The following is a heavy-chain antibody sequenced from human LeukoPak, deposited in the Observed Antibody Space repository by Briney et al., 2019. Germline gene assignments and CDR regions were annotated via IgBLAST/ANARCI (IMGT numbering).Heavy chain of an antibody. CDR2: IYYSGST. CDR3: WRRQYSSSWYFDY. J-gene: IGHJ4*02. Sequence: PSETLSLTCTVSGGSISSYYWSWIRQPPGKGLEWIGYIYYSGSTNYNPSLKSRVTISVDTSKNQFSLKLSSVTAADTAVCYCWRRQYSSSWYFDYWGQGTLVTVSS. V-gene: IGHV4-59*01. D-gene: IGHD6-13*01. CDR1: GGSISSYY.